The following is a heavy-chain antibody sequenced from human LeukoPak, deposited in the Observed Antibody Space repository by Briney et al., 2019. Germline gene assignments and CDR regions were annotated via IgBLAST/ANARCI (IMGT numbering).Heavy chain of an antibody. V-gene: IGHV3-66*01. CDR1: GLTVSDNY. D-gene: IGHD6-6*01. CDR2: IYAGGST. Sequence: GGSLRLSCAASGLTVSDNYMTWVRQAPGKGLEWVSVIYAGGSTFYADSVKGRFTISRDNAKNSLYLQMNSLRAEDTAVYYCARATYSSSPGYYYYYYMDVWGKGTTVTVSS. J-gene: IGHJ6*03. CDR3: ARATYSSSPGYYYYYYMDV.